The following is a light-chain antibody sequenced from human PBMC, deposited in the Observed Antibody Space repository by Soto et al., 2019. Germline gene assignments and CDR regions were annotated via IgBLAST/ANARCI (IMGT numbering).Light chain of an antibody. CDR2: GAS. J-gene: IGKJ1*01. Sequence: EIVLTQSPGTLSLSPGERATLSCRASQSVSRSYLAWYQQKPGQAPRLLIYGASSRATGIPDRFSGSGSGTDFTITISRLEPEDFAVYYCQQYGSSPWTYGQGAKVEI. CDR3: QQYGSSPWT. CDR1: QSVSRSY. V-gene: IGKV3-20*01.